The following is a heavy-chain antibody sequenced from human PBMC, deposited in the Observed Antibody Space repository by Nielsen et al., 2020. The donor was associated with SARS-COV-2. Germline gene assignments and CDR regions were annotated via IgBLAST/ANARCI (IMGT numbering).Heavy chain of an antibody. Sequence: GESLKISCAASGFTFSSYSMNWVRQAPGKGLEWVSSISSSSSYIYYADSVKGRFTISRDNSKNTLYLQMNSLRAEDTAVYYCARDYYDSSGYYYAPYYFDYWGQGTLVTVSS. CDR2: ISSSSSYI. V-gene: IGHV3-21*01. CDR3: ARDYYDSSGYYYAPYYFDY. D-gene: IGHD3-22*01. CDR1: GFTFSSYS. J-gene: IGHJ4*02.